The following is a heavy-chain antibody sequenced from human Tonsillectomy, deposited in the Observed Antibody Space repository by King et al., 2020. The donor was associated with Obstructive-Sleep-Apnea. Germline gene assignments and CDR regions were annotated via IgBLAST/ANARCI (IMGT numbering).Heavy chain of an antibody. V-gene: IGHV4-38-2*02. J-gene: IGHJ4*02. CDR1: GYSISSGYY. D-gene: IGHD3-16*02. Sequence: QLQESGPGLVKPSETLSLTCTVSGYSISSGYYWGWIRQPPGKGLEWIGSIYHSGSTYYNPSLKSRVTISVDTSKNQFSLKLGSVTAADTAVYYCARVEDYVWGSYRIDYWGQGTLVTVSS. CDR2: IYHSGST. CDR3: ARVEDYVWGSYRIDY.